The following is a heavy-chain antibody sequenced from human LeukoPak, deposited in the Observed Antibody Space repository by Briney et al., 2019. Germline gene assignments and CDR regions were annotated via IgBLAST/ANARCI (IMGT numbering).Heavy chain of an antibody. CDR2: INTDGSST. CDR3: ASDAYSSSWYYFDY. D-gene: IGHD6-13*01. Sequence: PGGSLRLSCAASGFTFSSYWMHWVRQAPGKGLVWVSRINTDGSSTSYADSVKGRFTISRDNAKNSLYLQMNSLRAEDTAVYYCASDAYSSSWYYFDYWGQGTLVTVSS. J-gene: IGHJ4*02. CDR1: GFTFSSYW. V-gene: IGHV3-74*01.